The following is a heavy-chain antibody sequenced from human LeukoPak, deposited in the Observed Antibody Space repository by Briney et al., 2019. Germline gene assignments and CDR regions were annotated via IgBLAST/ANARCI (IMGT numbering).Heavy chain of an antibody. CDR3: ARAMIVVVDAFDS. J-gene: IGHJ3*02. CDR1: GYTFTGYY. CDR2: INPNSGGT. D-gene: IGHD3-22*01. Sequence: GASVKVSCKASGYTFTGYYMHWVRQAPGQGLECMGRINPNSGGTNYAQKFQGRVTMTRDTSISTAYMELSRLRSDDTAVYYCARAMIVVVDAFDSWGQGTMVTVSS. V-gene: IGHV1-2*06.